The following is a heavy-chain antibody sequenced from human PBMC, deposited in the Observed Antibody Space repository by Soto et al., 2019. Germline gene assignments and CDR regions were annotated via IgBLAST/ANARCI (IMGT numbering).Heavy chain of an antibody. CDR1: GFPFSSFG. CDR3: AKGPHTDFWIAYYTGIDY. CDR2: ISNDGSNK. J-gene: IGHJ4*02. V-gene: IGHV3-30*18. Sequence: PGGSLSLSCAASGFPFSSFGMHWVRQAPGKGLEWVAVISNDGSNKYYADSVKGRLTISRDNAKNTLFLQMNSLRAEDTAVYYCAKGPHTDFWIAYYTGIDYWGQGTLVTVSS. D-gene: IGHD3-3*01.